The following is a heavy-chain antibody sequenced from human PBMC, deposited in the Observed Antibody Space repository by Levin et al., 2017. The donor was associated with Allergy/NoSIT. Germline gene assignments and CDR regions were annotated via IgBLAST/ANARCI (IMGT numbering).Heavy chain of an antibody. CDR2: ISSSSSTI. Sequence: ETLSLTCAASGFTFSSYSMNWVRQAPGKGLEWVSYISSSSSTIYYADSVKGRFTISRDNAKNSLYLQMNSLRAEDTAVYYCATLDYCSSTSCKRGAFDIWGQGTMVTVSS. CDR1: GFTFSSYS. CDR3: ATLDYCSSTSCKRGAFDI. D-gene: IGHD2-2*01. J-gene: IGHJ3*02. V-gene: IGHV3-48*01.